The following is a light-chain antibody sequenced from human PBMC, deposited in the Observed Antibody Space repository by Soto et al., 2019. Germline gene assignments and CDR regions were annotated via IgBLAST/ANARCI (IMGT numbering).Light chain of an antibody. CDR1: QSISSY. J-gene: IGKJ1*01. CDR3: QQYYSYPQT. V-gene: IGKV1-39*01. CDR2: GAS. Sequence: DIQMTQSPSSLSASVGDRVTITCRASQSISSYLNWYQQRPGKAPKVLIYGASTLQSGVPSRFSGSGSGTDFTLTISCLQSEDFATYYCQQYYSYPQTFGQGTKVDIK.